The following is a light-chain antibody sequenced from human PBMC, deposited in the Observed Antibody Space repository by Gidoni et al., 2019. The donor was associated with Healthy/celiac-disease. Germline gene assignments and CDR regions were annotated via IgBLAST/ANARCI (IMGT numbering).Light chain of an antibody. CDR1: QSVSSSY. Sequence: EIVLTQSPGTLSLSPGERATLSCRASQSVSSSYLAWYQQKPGQAPRLLTYGASSRATGIPDRFSGSGSGTDFTLTISRLEPEDFAVYYCQKYGSSLTFGQGTKVEIK. CDR3: QKYGSSLT. CDR2: GAS. V-gene: IGKV3-20*01. J-gene: IGKJ1*01.